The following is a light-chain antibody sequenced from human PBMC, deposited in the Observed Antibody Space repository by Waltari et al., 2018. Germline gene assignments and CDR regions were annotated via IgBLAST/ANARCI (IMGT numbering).Light chain of an antibody. CDR3: SSYVANNNPV. CDR1: SSDVGGYNF. CDR2: EVS. V-gene: IGLV2-8*01. Sequence: QTALTQPPSASGSPGQSVTIPCPGTSSDVGGYNFVPWYQHHPGKAPRLIIYEVSERPSGVPDRFSGSKSGNTASLTVSGLQAEDEADYYCSSYVANNNPVFGGGTKLTVL. J-gene: IGLJ2*01.